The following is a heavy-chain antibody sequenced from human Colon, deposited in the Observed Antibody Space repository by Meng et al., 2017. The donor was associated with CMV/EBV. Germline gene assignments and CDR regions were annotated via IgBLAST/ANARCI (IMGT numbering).Heavy chain of an antibody. Sequence: QVQQGPSGTEVKKPGASVKVSSKSSGYTVTANPLQWVRQVPGKGLECMGWIYPQDGGTYFAQTFQDSVTLARDTSITTAYMELSGLTSDDAAISYCVRESWYFDFWGEGTLVTVSS. CDR2: IYPQDGGT. CDR3: VRESWYFDF. D-gene: IGHD6-13*01. V-gene: IGHV1-2*02. J-gene: IGHJ4*02. CDR1: GYTVTANP.